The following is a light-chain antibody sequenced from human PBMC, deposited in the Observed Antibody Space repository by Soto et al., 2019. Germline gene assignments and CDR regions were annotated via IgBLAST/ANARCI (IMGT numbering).Light chain of an antibody. CDR1: QSVSSN. CDR3: QQYNTWPPWT. J-gene: IGKJ1*01. V-gene: IGKV3-15*01. Sequence: EIVMTQSPATLSVSPGERATLSCRASQSVSSNLAWYQQKPGQAPRLLIYGASTRPTGIPARFSGSGSGTEFTLTISSLLSEDFAVYYCQQYNTWPPWTFGQGTKVEIK. CDR2: GAS.